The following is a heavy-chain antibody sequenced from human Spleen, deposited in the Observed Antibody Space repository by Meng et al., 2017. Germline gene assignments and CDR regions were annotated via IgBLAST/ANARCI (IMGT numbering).Heavy chain of an antibody. Sequence: QVQLVESGGGVVQPGGSLRLSCAGSGVTVSNFAMHWVRQAPGKGLEWVAVTSHDGSKKEYAASVKGRFTVSGDKSKNTLYLQMNSLRAEDTALYYCARDWYHDATGSDVFDIWGQGTLVTVSS. CDR3: ARDWYHDATGSDVFDI. CDR2: TSHDGSKK. CDR1: GVTVSNFA. J-gene: IGHJ3*02. V-gene: IGHV3-30*04. D-gene: IGHD3-16*01.